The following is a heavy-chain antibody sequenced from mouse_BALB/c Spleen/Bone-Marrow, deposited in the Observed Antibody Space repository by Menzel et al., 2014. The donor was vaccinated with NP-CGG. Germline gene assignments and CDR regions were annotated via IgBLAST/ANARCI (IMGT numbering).Heavy chain of an antibody. Sequence: VQLKDSGGGLVQPGGSLRLSCATSYFTFTDYYMSWVRQPPGKALEWLGFIRNKANGYTTEYSASVKGRFTISRDNSQSILYPQMNTLRAEDSATYYCARDTYGRDYWGQGTTLTVSS. CDR2: IRNKANGYTT. CDR3: ARDTYGRDY. J-gene: IGHJ2*01. D-gene: IGHD1-1*01. CDR1: YFTFTDYY. V-gene: IGHV7-3*02.